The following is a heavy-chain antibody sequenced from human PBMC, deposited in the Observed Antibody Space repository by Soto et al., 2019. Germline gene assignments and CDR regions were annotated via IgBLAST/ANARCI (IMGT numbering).Heavy chain of an antibody. CDR2: IYYSGST. V-gene: IGHV4-59*01. CDR3: ARAQSPGYYYYGMDV. CDR1: GGSISSYY. J-gene: IGHJ6*02. Sequence: LSLTCTVSGGSISSYYWSWIRQPPGKGLEWIGYIYYSGSTNYNPSLKSRVTISVDTSKNQFSLKLSSVTAADTAVYYCARAQSPGYYYYGMDVWGQGTTVTVSS.